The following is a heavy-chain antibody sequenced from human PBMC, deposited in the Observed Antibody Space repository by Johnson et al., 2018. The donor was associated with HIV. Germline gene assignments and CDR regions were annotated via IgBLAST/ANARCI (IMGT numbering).Heavy chain of an antibody. CDR2: VNWNAGGA. CDR3: ARDRALGWELLGAFDI. CDR1: GFIFNESG. D-gene: IGHD1-26*01. J-gene: IGHJ3*02. Sequence: EQLVESGGGVVKPGGSLRRSCVGSGFIFNESGMNRVRQAPGRGLEKVSDVNWNAGGAGYIDYVKCRFSTSRDNAKKSLYLQINSLRAEDTALYYCARDRALGWELLGAFDIWGQGTMVTVSS. V-gene: IGHV3-20*04.